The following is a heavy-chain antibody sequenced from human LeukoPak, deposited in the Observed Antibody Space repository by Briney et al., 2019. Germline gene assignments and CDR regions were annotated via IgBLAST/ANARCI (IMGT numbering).Heavy chain of an antibody. Sequence: GDSLTLSYAASGLTFSSYSMKWVRQPPGKGREWVSYISRSGSTKYYADYVKCRNTSSRDNAKNTLYLQMNSLRDEDTAVYYCAVEGYCSGGSCYTNWFDPWGEGTLVTVSS. CDR2: ISRSGSTK. CDR3: AVEGYCSGGSCYTNWFDP. V-gene: IGHV3-48*02. CDR1: GLTFSSYS. D-gene: IGHD2-15*01. J-gene: IGHJ5*02.